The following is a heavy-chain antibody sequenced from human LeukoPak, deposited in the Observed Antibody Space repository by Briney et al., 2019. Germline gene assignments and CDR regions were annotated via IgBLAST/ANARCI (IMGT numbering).Heavy chain of an antibody. CDR1: GGSISGYF. D-gene: IGHD5-12*01. V-gene: IGHV4-4*07. CDR2: IYSSGSN. J-gene: IGHJ4*02. Sequence: SETLSLTCTVSGGSISGYFWSWIRQPAGKGLEWIGRIYSSGSNNYNTSLKSRLNMSLDASKNHLFMNLSSGTAADTALYYCAREPTSGREPTSGRPLDDGGQGTLVTVS. CDR3: AREPTSGREPTSGRPLDD.